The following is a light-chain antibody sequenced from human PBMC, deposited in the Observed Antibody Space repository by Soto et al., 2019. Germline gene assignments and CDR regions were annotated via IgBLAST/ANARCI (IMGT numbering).Light chain of an antibody. CDR1: QTILTY. Sequence: DLHMTQSPSSLSAAVGDRVTIICRASQTILTYLAWYQQKPGTAPKVLIYHASNLQSGVPSRFSGSGSGTEFTLTISSLQPDDFATYYCQQYNSYSFGQGTKVDIK. J-gene: IGKJ1*01. CDR3: QQYNSYS. CDR2: HAS. V-gene: IGKV1-5*02.